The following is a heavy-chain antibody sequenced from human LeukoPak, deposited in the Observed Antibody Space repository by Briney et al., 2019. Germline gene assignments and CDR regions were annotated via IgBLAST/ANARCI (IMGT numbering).Heavy chain of an antibody. Sequence: SETLSLTCTVSGGSIGSGTYYWTWIRQPPGKGLEWIGEINHSGSTNYNPSLKSRVTISVDTSENQFSLKLSSVTAADTAVYYCASCTDPTGLDYWGLGTLVTVSS. CDR1: GGSIGSGTYY. CDR3: ASCTDPTGLDY. J-gene: IGHJ4*02. D-gene: IGHD2-8*01. CDR2: INHSGST. V-gene: IGHV4-39*07.